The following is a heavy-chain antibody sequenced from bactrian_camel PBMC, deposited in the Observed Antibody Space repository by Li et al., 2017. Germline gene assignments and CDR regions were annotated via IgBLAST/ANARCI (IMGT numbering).Heavy chain of an antibody. CDR3: AADSHKDVSDLRCDL. D-gene: IGHD6*01. CDR1: RYSRYC. CDR2: IGSDGRF. J-gene: IGHJ4*01. Sequence: HVQLVESGGGSVQSGGSLRPSCVGSRYSRYCMAWFRQAPGKEREGVAAIGSDGRFWYADSVKGRFTIYEDNAKTAVYLQMRDLKPEDTASYYCAADSHKDVSDLRCDLWGQGTQVTVS. V-gene: IGHV3S53*01.